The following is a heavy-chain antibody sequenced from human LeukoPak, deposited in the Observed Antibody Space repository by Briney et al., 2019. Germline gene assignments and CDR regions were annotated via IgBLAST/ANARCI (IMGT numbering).Heavy chain of an antibody. CDR3: ARQSGYTSKVGIDY. CDR1: GYTFTNYW. Sequence: GESLKISCQASGYTFTNYWIGWVRQMPGKGLEWMGIIYPDDSDTRYSPSFQGQVTISADKSISTAYLQWSSLKASDTATYYCARQSGYTSKVGIDYWGQGTLVTVSS. J-gene: IGHJ4*02. CDR2: IYPDDSDT. D-gene: IGHD5-18*01. V-gene: IGHV5-51*01.